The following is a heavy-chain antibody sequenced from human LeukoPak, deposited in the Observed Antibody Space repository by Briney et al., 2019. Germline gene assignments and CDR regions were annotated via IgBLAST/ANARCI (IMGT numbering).Heavy chain of an antibody. D-gene: IGHD2-15*01. CDR1: GFTFTTYA. J-gene: IGHJ4*02. Sequence: GGSLRLSCAASGFTFTTYAMSWVRQAPGKGLELVSGISGLGDNTYYVDSVKGRFTISRDNAKNTQYLQINSLRVEDTAVYYCARSLRSPRYCIDDTCYFDYWGQGTLVTVSS. CDR3: ARSLRSPRYCIDDTCYFDY. CDR2: ISGLGDNT. V-gene: IGHV3-23*01.